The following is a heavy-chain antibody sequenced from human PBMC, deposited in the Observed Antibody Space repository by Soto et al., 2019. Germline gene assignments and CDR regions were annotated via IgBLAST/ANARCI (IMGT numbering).Heavy chain of an antibody. J-gene: IGHJ4*02. D-gene: IGHD3-22*01. V-gene: IGHV4-59*01. CDR1: GGSISSYY. CDR2: IYYSGST. CDR3: ARLNYYDSSGYYRDY. Sequence: SETPSLTCTVSGGSISSYYWSWIRQPPGKGLEWIGYIYYSGSTNYNPSLKSRVTISVDTSKNQFSLKLSSVTAADTAVYYCARLNYYDSSGYYRDYWGQGTLVTVS.